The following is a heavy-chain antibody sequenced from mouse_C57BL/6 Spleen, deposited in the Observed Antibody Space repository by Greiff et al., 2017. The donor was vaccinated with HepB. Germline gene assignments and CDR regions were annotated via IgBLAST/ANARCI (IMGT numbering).Heavy chain of an antibody. CDR3: ARVYGSSSRYFDV. D-gene: IGHD1-1*01. Sequence: EVQLQQSGPELVKPGASVKISCKASGYSFTGYYMPWVKQSHGNILDWIGYIYPYKGVSSYNQKFKSQATLAVDKSSSTANMKLRSLTSEDYAVYYCARVYGSSSRYFDVRGTGTTVTVSS. CDR1: GYSFTGYY. CDR2: IYPYKGVS. V-gene: IGHV1-31*01. J-gene: IGHJ1*03.